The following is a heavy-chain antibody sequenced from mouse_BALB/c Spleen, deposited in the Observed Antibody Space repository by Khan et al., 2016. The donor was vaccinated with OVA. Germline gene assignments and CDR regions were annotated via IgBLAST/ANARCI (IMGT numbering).Heavy chain of an antibody. J-gene: IGHJ2*01. CDR2: INPTSGYT. Sequence: QVQLKESGAELAKPGASVKMSCKASGYTFTTYWMHWVKQRPGKGLEWIGHINPTSGYTDYNEKFKERATLSADKSSSTAYMQLSSLTSEASAVYYCTRDRIDYWGQGTTLTVSS. CDR1: GYTFTTYW. V-gene: IGHV1-7*01. CDR3: TRDRIDY.